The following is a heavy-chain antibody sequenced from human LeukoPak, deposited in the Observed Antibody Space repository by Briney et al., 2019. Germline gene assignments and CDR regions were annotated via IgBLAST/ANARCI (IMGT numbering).Heavy chain of an antibody. CDR1: GYTFTSYG. V-gene: IGHV1-18*01. CDR3: ARDLPVSSGYYFDY. D-gene: IGHD3-22*01. Sequence: GASVKVSCKASGYTFTSYGISWVRQAPGQGLEWMGWISAYNGNTNYAQKLQGRATMTTDTSTSTAYMELRSLRSDDTAVYYCARDLPVSSGYYFDYWGQGTLVTVSS. CDR2: ISAYNGNT. J-gene: IGHJ4*02.